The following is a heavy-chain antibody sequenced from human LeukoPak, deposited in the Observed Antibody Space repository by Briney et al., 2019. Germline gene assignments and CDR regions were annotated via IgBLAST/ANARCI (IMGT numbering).Heavy chain of an antibody. V-gene: IGHV1-8*01. J-gene: IGHJ4*02. D-gene: IGHD1-14*01. Sequence: ASVKVSCKASGYTFTSYDINWVRQATGQGLEWMGWMNPNSGNTGYAQKFQGRVTMTRNTSISTAYMELSSLRSEDTAVYYCARGVWGTGTQELKKYYFDYWGQGTLVTVSS. CDR3: ARGVWGTGTQELKKYYFDY. CDR1: GYTFTSYD. CDR2: MNPNSGNT.